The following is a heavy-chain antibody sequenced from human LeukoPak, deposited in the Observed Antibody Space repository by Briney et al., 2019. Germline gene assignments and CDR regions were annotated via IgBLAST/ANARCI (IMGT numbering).Heavy chain of an antibody. CDR1: GDSFSSYW. J-gene: IGHJ4*02. V-gene: IGHV3-74*01. CDR3: GRDLVYGSGILDN. CDR2: IKTDGSGA. D-gene: IGHD3-10*01. Sequence: GGSLRLSCAASGDSFSSYWMHWVRQVPGKGLVWVSRIKTDGSGANYADSVTGRFTISRDNVKNTLFLQMNSLRVEDTAVYYCGRDLVYGSGILDNWGQGTLVTVSS.